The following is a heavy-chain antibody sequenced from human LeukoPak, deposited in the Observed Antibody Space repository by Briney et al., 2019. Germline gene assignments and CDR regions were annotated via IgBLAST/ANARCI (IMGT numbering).Heavy chain of an antibody. J-gene: IGHJ4*02. CDR1: GFTFSGYW. Sequence: GGSLRLSCAASGFTFSGYWMHWVRQVPGKGLVWVSRINNDGSGTTYADSVKGRFTISRDNAKNTLYLQMNSLRAEDTAVYYCARDVTLGNFDYWGQGILVIVSS. CDR2: INNDGSGT. V-gene: IGHV3-74*01. CDR3: ARDVTLGNFDY. D-gene: IGHD3-16*01.